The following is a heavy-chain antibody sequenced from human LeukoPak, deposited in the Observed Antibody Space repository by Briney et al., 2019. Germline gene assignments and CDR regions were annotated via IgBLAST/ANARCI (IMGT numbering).Heavy chain of an antibody. V-gene: IGHV3-21*06. J-gene: IGHJ6*02. CDR3: ARSRGLYYYYGMDV. CDR2: IRTGSSYI. CDR1: GFTFSTYS. Sequence: GGSLRLSCAASGFTFSTYSMNWVRQAPGKGLEWVSSIRTGSSYIYYADSVKGRFTISRDNAKNTLYLQMSSLRAEDTAMYYCARSRGLYYYYGMDVWGQGTTVTVSS.